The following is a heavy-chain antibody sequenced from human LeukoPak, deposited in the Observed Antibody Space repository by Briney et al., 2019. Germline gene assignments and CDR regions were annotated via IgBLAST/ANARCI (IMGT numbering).Heavy chain of an antibody. J-gene: IGHJ6*03. CDR3: AAVQMQRSSWYDYYYMDV. Sequence: PGGSLRLFCAASGFTFSDYYMTWIRQAPGKGLEWVSYISSSGSAIKYADSVKGRFSISRDNAKNSLYLQMNSLRVEDTAVYYCAAVQMQRSSWYDYYYMDVWGKGTTVTVSS. V-gene: IGHV3-11*01. D-gene: IGHD1-1*01. CDR2: ISSSGSAI. CDR1: GFTFSDYY.